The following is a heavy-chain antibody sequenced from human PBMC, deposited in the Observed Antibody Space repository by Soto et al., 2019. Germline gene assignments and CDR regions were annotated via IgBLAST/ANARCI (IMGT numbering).Heavy chain of an antibody. CDR2: IYYSGST. J-gene: IGHJ6*02. Sequence: SETLSLTCTVSGGSISSSSYYWGWIRQPPGKGLEWIGSIYYSGSTYYNPSLKSRVTISVDTSKNQFSLKLSSVTAAGTAVYYCARDFWSGYPHYYYYGMDVWGQGTTVTVSS. CDR3: ARDFWSGYPHYYYYGMDV. CDR1: GGSISSSSYY. D-gene: IGHD3-3*01. V-gene: IGHV4-39*07.